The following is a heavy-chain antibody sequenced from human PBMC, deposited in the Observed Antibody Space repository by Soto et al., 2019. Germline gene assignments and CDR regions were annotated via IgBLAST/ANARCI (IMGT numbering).Heavy chain of an antibody. D-gene: IGHD4-17*01. V-gene: IGHV4-31*03. CDR2: IHDSGNA. CDR3: ARYKFSYGDNGWFDP. J-gene: IGHJ5*02. Sequence: QVQLQESGPGLVKPSQTLSLTCTVSGGSITNSGHYWSWVRQRPGKGLEWVGYIHDSGNADYNPILKSRASITVDSSKNQFSLKLTSVTAAAPAKYFCARYKFSYGDNGWFDPWGQGILVTVS. CDR1: GGSITNSGHY.